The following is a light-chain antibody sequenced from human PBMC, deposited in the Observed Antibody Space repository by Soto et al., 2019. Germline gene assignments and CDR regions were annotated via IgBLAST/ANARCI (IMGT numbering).Light chain of an antibody. CDR3: QQYSSSPWT. V-gene: IGKV3-20*01. J-gene: IGKJ1*01. CDR2: GAS. Sequence: EIVLTQSPGTLSLSPGERVTLSCRASQSVSSSYLAWYQQKAGQAPRLLIYGASSRATGIPDRFSGSGSGTDFTLTISRLEPEDFAVYYCQQYSSSPWTFGQGTNVEIK. CDR1: QSVSSSY.